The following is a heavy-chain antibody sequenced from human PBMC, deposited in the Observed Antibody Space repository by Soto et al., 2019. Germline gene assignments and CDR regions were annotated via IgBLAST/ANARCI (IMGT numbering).Heavy chain of an antibody. CDR1: GGTFSSYA. V-gene: IGHV1-69*04. D-gene: IGHD6-19*01. Sequence: TSVKVSCKASGGTFSSYAISWVRQAPGQGLEWMGRIIPILGIANYAQKFQGRVTITADKSTSTAYMELSSLRSEDTAVYYCARDTAVAPGDYWGQGTLVTVSS. CDR2: IIPILGIA. J-gene: IGHJ4*02. CDR3: ARDTAVAPGDY.